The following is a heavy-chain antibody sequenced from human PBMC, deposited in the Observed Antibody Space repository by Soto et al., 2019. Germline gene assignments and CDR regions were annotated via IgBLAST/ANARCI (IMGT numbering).Heavy chain of an antibody. CDR1: GYSFTSYW. CDR2: IYPGDSDT. V-gene: IGHV5-51*01. CDR3: ASHLTGDLSIVAFDI. D-gene: IGHD7-27*01. J-gene: IGHJ3*02. Sequence: GESLKISCKGSGYSFTSYWIGWVRQMPGKGLEWMGIIYPGDSDTRYSPSFQGQVTISADKSISTAYLQWSSLKASDTTMYYCASHLTGDLSIVAFDIWGQGTMVTVSS.